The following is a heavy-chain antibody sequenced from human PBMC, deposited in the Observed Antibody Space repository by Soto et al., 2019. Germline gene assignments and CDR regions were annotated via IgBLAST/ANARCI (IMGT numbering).Heavy chain of an antibody. V-gene: IGHV5-51*01. CDR2: IYPSDSEI. CDR3: ARLLLSRVDFDP. D-gene: IGHD3-16*02. J-gene: IGHJ5*02. CDR1: QYTFTDHW. Sequence: GESLNISCKASQYTFTDHWIGWVRQMPGKGLEWMAIIYPSDSEIRISSPFKGHVTISADKSISTAYLQWSSLKASDTAIYYCARLLLSRVDFDPWGEGTLVTVSS.